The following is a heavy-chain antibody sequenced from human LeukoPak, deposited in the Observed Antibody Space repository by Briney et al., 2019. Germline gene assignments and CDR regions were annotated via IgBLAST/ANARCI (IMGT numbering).Heavy chain of an antibody. D-gene: IGHD3-22*01. Sequence: PGGSLRLSCAASAFTFSSYSMNWVRQAPGKGLEWVSSISSSSSYIYYADSVKGRFTISRDNAKNSLYLQMNSLRAEDTAVYYCARVLTYYYDSSGYPIDYWGQGTLVTVSS. CDR1: AFTFSSYS. CDR3: ARVLTYYYDSSGYPIDY. V-gene: IGHV3-21*01. J-gene: IGHJ4*02. CDR2: ISSSSSYI.